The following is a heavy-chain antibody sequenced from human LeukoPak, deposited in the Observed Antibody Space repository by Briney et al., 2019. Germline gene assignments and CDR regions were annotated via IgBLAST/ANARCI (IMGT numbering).Heavy chain of an antibody. Sequence: NSSQTLSLTCAVSGGSISSGGYSWSWIRQPPGKGLEWIGYIYHSGSTYYNPSLKSRVTISVDRSKNQFSLKLSSVTAAVTAVYYCARGVDGDYVAYYFDSWGQGTLVTVSS. CDR3: ARGVDGDYVAYYFDS. J-gene: IGHJ4*02. V-gene: IGHV4-30-2*01. CDR1: GGSISSGGYS. D-gene: IGHD4-17*01. CDR2: IYHSGST.